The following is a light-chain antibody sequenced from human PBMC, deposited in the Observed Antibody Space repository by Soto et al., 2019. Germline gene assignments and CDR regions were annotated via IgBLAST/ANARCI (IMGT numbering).Light chain of an antibody. J-gene: IGLJ2*01. CDR2: GNN. V-gene: IGLV1-40*01. Sequence: QSVLTQPPSVSGAPGQRVTISCTGTRSNIGAGYDVHWYQQLPGTAPRLLIYGNNNRPSGVPDRFSGSNSGTSASLAITGLQAEDEADYYCEAYDNTLSGWVFGGGTKVTVL. CDR1: RSNIGAGYD. CDR3: EAYDNTLSGWV.